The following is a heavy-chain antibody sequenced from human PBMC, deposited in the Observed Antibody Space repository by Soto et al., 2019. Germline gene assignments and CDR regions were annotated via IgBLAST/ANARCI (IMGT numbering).Heavy chain of an antibody. D-gene: IGHD3-22*01. CDR1: GGSFSGYY. Sequence: PSETLSLTCAVYGGSFSGYYWSWIRQPPGKGLEWIGEINHSGSTNYNPSLKSRVTISVDTSKNQFSLKLSSVTAADTAVYYCARGDIYYYDSSGPIDYWGQGTLVTVSS. J-gene: IGHJ4*02. CDR3: ARGDIYYYDSSGPIDY. V-gene: IGHV4-34*01. CDR2: INHSGST.